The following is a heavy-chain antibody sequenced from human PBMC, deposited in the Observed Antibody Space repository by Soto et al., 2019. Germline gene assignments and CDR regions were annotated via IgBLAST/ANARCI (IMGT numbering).Heavy chain of an antibody. J-gene: IGHJ4*02. CDR3: DGDRRYTSYDLEY. Sequence: EVQLVESGGGLIQPGGSLRLSCAASGFPFRTYAMDWVRQAPGKGLEWVSYINHNSGTIYLADSVKGRFTNSRDNAKHSRYLLMNSLRDEEADVYYCDGDRRYTSYDLEYWGQGVLLTVAS. D-gene: IGHD5-12*01. V-gene: IGHV3-48*02. CDR1: GFPFRTYA. CDR2: INHNSGTI.